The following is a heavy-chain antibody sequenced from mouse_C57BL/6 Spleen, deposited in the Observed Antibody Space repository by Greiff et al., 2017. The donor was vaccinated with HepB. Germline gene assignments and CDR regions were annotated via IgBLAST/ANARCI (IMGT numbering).Heavy chain of an antibody. CDR2: IQPNSGST. CDR3: ARRGYGSSHLYFDV. D-gene: IGHD1-1*01. J-gene: IGHJ1*03. CDR1: GYTFTSYW. V-gene: IGHV1-64*01. Sequence: QVQLQQPGAELVKPGASVKLSCKASGYTFTSYWMHWVKQRPGQGLEWIGMIQPNSGSTNYNEKFKSKATLTVDKSTSTAYMQLSSLTSEDSAVYYCARRGYGSSHLYFDVWGTGTTVTVSS.